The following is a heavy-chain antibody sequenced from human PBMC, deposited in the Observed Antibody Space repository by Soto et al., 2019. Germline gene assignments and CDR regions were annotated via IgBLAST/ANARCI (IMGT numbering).Heavy chain of an antibody. CDR3: TTDWMTTVTNFDY. D-gene: IGHD4-17*01. V-gene: IGHV3-15*07. J-gene: IGHJ4*02. Sequence: GGSLRLSCAASGFTFSNAWMNWVRQAPGKGLEWVGRIKSKTDGGTTDYAGPVKGRFTMQRNDSKNTLYLQMNSLKTEDTAGYYCTTDWMTTVTNFDYWGQGTLVTVSS. CDR1: GFTFSNAW. CDR2: IKSKTDGGTT.